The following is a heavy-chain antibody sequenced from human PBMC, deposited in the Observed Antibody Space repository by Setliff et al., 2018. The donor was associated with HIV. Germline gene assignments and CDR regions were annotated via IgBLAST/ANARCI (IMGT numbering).Heavy chain of an antibody. CDR3: ARHPRGSIAAAASSFDY. V-gene: IGHV4-39*01. Sequence: SETLSLTCSVYGASISNSNSYWGWVRQPPGKGLEWIGSIDYSGSTYYNPSLKSRVTISVAMSKNQFSLKLSSVTAADTAVYYCARHPRGSIAAAASSFDYWGQGTLVTVSS. J-gene: IGHJ4*02. CDR2: IDYSGST. CDR1: GASISNSNSY. D-gene: IGHD6-13*01.